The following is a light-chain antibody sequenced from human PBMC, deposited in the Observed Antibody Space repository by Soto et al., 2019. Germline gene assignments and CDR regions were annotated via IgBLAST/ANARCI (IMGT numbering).Light chain of an antibody. J-gene: IGLJ2*01. V-gene: IGLV9-49*01. CDR3: V. CDR1: SGYSNYK. CDR2: VGTGGIVG. Sequence: QSVLTQPPSASASLGASVTLTCTLSSGYSNYKVDWYQRRPGKGPRFVMRVGTGGIVGSKGDGFPDRFSVLGSGLNRYLTFKNIQEEDESDYPTVFGGGTKLTVL.